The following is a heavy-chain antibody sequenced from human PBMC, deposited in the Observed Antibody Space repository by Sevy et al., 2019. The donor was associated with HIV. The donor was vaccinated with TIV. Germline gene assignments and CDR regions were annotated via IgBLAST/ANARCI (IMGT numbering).Heavy chain of an antibody. V-gene: IGHV3-30-3*01. Sequence: GGSLRLSCAASGFTFSRYAMHWVRQAPGKGLEWVAVISYDGGNKYFTDSLKGRFTISTENSKNTLMLQMNSLRPEDTAVYYCASIGTGHSYGTPPWYWGQGTLVTVSS. D-gene: IGHD5-18*01. CDR3: ASIGTGHSYGTPPWY. J-gene: IGHJ4*02. CDR1: GFTFSRYA. CDR2: ISYDGGNK.